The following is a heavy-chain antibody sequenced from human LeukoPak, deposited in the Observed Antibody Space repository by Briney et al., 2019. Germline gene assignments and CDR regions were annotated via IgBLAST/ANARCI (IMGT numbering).Heavy chain of an antibody. CDR1: GFTFSSYS. CDR3: ARGAHCYDSSGYSG. D-gene: IGHD3-22*01. Sequence: GGSLRLSCAASGFTFSSYSMNWVRQAPGKGLEWVSSISSSSSYIYYADSVKGRFTISRDNAKNSLYLQMNSLRAEDTAVYYCARGAHCYDSSGYSGWGQGTLVTVSS. CDR2: ISSSSSYI. J-gene: IGHJ4*02. V-gene: IGHV3-21*01.